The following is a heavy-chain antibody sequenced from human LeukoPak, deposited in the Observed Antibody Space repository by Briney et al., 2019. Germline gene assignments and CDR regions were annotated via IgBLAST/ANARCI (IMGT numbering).Heavy chain of an antibody. Sequence: PSETLSLTCAVYGGSFSGYYWSWIRQPPGKGLEWIGEINHSGSTNYNPSLKSRVTISVDRSKNQFSLKLSSVTAADTAVYYCASQLYYYDSSGPFDYWGQGTLVTVSS. D-gene: IGHD3-22*01. CDR2: INHSGST. CDR3: ASQLYYYDSSGPFDY. V-gene: IGHV4-34*01. J-gene: IGHJ4*02. CDR1: GGSFSGYY.